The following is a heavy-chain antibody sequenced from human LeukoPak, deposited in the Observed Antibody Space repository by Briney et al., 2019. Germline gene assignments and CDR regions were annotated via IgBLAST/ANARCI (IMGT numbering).Heavy chain of an antibody. J-gene: IGHJ4*02. V-gene: IGHV1-46*01. CDR1: GYTFTDYF. Sequence: ASVKVSCKTSGYTFTDYFVHWVRQAPGQGLEWMGWINPSGGSTSYAQKFQGRVTMTRDTSTSTVYMELSSLRSEDTAVYYCARDLGVKSSSSKEGLGGYWGQGTLVTVSS. CDR2: INPSGGST. D-gene: IGHD6-6*01. CDR3: ARDLGVKSSSSKEGLGGY.